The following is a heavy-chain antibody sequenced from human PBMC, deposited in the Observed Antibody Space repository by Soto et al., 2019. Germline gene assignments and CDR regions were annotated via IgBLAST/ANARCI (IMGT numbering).Heavy chain of an antibody. CDR1: GGTFSSYA. D-gene: IGHD3-22*01. Sequence: VKVSCKASGGTFSSYAISWVRQAPGQGLEWMGGIIPIFGTANYAQKFQGRVTITADKSTSTAYMELSSLRSEDTAVYYCAMGAAYYDDSSGYYNFDYWGQGTLVTVSS. CDR3: AMGAAYYDDSSGYYNFDY. CDR2: IIPIFGTA. V-gene: IGHV1-69*06. J-gene: IGHJ4*02.